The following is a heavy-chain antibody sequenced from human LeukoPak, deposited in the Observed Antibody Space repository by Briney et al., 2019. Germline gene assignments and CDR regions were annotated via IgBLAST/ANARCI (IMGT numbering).Heavy chain of an antibody. Sequence: SETLSLTCAVDGETFGGYYWTWIRQSPRKGLEWIGEINHFGTANYNASVKSRITLSVDTSKRQFSLSLKSVTAADAAIYYCARGGNVLVVTQKKKKPFDYWGQGALVAVYS. D-gene: IGHD2-21*02. V-gene: IGHV4-34*01. CDR1: GETFGGYY. J-gene: IGHJ4*02. CDR2: INHFGTA. CDR3: ARGGNVLVVTQKKKKPFDY.